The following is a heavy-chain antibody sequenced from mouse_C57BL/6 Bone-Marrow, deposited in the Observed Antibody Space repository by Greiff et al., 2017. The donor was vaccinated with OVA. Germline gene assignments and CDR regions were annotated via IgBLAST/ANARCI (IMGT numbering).Heavy chain of an antibody. Sequence: EVKLVESGGGLVKPGGSLKLSCAASGFTFSSYAMSWVRQTPEKRLEWVATISDGGSYTYYPDNVKGRFTISRDNAKNNLYLQMSHLKSEDTAMYYCARDGPNWDYFDYWGQGTTLTVSS. CDR2: ISDGGSYT. J-gene: IGHJ2*01. CDR1: GFTFSSYA. CDR3: ARDGPNWDYFDY. V-gene: IGHV5-4*01. D-gene: IGHD4-1*01.